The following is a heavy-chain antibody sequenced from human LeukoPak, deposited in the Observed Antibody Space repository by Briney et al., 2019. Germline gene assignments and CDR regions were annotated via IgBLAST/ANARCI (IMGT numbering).Heavy chain of an antibody. CDR1: GFTFSGYA. Sequence: GRSLRLSCAASGFTFSGYAMHWVRQAPGKGLEWVAVISYDGSNKYYADSVKGRFTISRDNSKNTLYLQMNSLRAEDTAVYYCSAYYDSSGYYFDYWGQGTLVTVSS. V-gene: IGHV3-30-3*01. D-gene: IGHD3-22*01. J-gene: IGHJ4*02. CDR2: ISYDGSNK. CDR3: SAYYDSSGYYFDY.